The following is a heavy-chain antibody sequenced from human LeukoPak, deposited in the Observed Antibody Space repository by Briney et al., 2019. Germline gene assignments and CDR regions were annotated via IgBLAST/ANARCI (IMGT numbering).Heavy chain of an antibody. Sequence: ASVKVSCKASGYTFTSYDINWVRQATGQGLEWMGWMNPNSGNTGYAQKFQGRVTITRNTSISTAYMELSRLRSDDTAVYYCARGYCGGDCYSHNWFDPWGQGTLVTVSS. J-gene: IGHJ5*02. CDR1: GYTFTSYD. V-gene: IGHV1-8*03. CDR2: MNPNSGNT. CDR3: ARGYCGGDCYSHNWFDP. D-gene: IGHD2-21*01.